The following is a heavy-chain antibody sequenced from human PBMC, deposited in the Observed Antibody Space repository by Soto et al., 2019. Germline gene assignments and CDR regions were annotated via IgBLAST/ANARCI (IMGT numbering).Heavy chain of an antibody. CDR1: GFTFSSYS. J-gene: IGHJ4*02. CDR2: ISSSSSTI. D-gene: IGHD6-13*01. CDR3: ARDSGSSSWHPFDY. Sequence: GGSLRLSCAASGFTFSSYSMNWVRQAPGKGLEWVSYISSSSSTIYYADSVKGRFTISRDNAKNSLYLQMNSLRAEDTAVYYCARDSGSSSWHPFDYWGQGTLVTVSS. V-gene: IGHV3-48*01.